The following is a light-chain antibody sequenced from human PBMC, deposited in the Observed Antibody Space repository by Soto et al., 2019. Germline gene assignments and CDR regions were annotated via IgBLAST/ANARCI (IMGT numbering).Light chain of an antibody. Sequence: QLVLTQSPSASASLGASVKLTCTLSSGHNNYAIAWHQQQPGKGPRYLMKVNNDGSHNKGDGIPDRFSGSSSGAERHLTISNLQSEDEADYYCQTWATGIRVFGGGTKVTVL. CDR3: QTWATGIRV. V-gene: IGLV4-69*01. J-gene: IGLJ3*02. CDR2: VNNDGSH. CDR1: SGHNNYA.